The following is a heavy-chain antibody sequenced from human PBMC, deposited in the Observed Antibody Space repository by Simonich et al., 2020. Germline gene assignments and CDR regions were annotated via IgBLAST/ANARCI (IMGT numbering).Heavy chain of an antibody. CDR1: GYTFTGYY. V-gene: IGHV1-2*02. CDR2: INTNRGGN. Sequence: QVQLVQSGAEVKKPGASVKVSCKASGYTFTGYYMHWVRQAPGKGLEWMGWINTNRGGNNYAQKFKGRVTMTRDTSISTAYMELSRLRSDDTAVYYCARSSDLLNWNDGPYYWGQGTLVTVSS. J-gene: IGHJ4*02. D-gene: IGHD1-1*01. CDR3: ARSSDLLNWNDGPYY.